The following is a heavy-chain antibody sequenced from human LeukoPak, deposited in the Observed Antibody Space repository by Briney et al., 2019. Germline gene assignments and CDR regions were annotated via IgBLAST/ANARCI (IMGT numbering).Heavy chain of an antibody. CDR2: IYPGDSDT. Sequence: GESLKISCKGSGYNFASYWIGWVRQMPGKGLEWMGIIYPGDSDTTYSPSFQGQVTISADKSISTAYLQWSSLKASDTAMYYCARRLWSGSIRTYYFDYWGQGTLVTVSS. CDR1: GYNFASYW. D-gene: IGHD3-3*01. J-gene: IGHJ4*02. V-gene: IGHV5-51*01. CDR3: ARRLWSGSIRTYYFDY.